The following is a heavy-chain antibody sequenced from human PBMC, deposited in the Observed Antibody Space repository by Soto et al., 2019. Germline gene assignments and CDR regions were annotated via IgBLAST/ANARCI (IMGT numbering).Heavy chain of an antibody. D-gene: IGHD6-6*01. V-gene: IGHV4-61*01. CDR3: ARSSITPRLFMYPLDY. CDR1: GVTVIGGSYF. Sequence: SETLSLTCTVSGVTVIGGSYFWSWVRKPPGKGLEWIGYFYYSGSTKYNPSLKSRVTILEDTSKNQFSLKLNSVTAADTAVYYCARSSITPRLFMYPLDYWGQGTLVTVSS. CDR2: FYYSGST. J-gene: IGHJ4*02.